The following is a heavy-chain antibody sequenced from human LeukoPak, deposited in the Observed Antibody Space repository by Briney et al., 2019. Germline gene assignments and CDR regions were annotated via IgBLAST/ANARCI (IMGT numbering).Heavy chain of an antibody. V-gene: IGHV1-69*01. Sequence: SVKVSCKASGGTSSSYAISWVRQAPGQGLEWMGGIIPIFGTANYAQKFQGRVTITADESTSTAYMELSSLRSEDTAVYYCARVLRYFVGDYYFDYWGQGTLVTVSS. CDR3: ARVLRYFVGDYYFDY. J-gene: IGHJ4*02. CDR2: IIPIFGTA. D-gene: IGHD3-9*01. CDR1: GGTSSSYA.